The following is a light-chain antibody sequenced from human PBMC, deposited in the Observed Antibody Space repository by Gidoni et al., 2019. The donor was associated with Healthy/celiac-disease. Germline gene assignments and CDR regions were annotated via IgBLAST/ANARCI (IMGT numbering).Light chain of an antibody. V-gene: IGLV2-8*01. CDR2: EVS. J-gene: IGLJ2*01. CDR1: SSDVGGYNY. CDR3: SSYAGSNNVV. Sequence: QSALTQPPPASGSPGRSVPISCTVTSSDVGGYNYVSWYQQHPGKAPKLMIYEVSKRPSGVPDRFSGSKSGNTASLTVSGLQAEDEADYYCSSYAGSNNVVFGGGTKLTVL.